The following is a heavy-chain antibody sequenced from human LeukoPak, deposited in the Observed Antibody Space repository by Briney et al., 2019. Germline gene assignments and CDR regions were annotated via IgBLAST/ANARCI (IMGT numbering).Heavy chain of an antibody. CDR1: GGSISSSRYY. CDR3: AREKDIVVVVAATQGNYYYYMDV. J-gene: IGHJ6*03. V-gene: IGHV4-39*07. D-gene: IGHD2-15*01. Sequence: SETLSLTCSVPGGSISSSRYYWGWIRQPPRKGLEWIGSIYYSGSTYYNPSLKSRVTISVDTSKNQFSLKLSSVTAADTAVYYCAREKDIVVVVAATQGNYYYYMDVWGKGTTVTVS. CDR2: IYYSGST.